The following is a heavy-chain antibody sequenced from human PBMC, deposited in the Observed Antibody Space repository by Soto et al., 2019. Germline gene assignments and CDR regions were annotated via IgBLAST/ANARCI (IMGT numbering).Heavy chain of an antibody. V-gene: IGHV4-59*01. CDR1: GGSISSYY. J-gene: IGHJ6*03. D-gene: IGHD4-17*01. CDR2: IYYSGST. Sequence: ETLSLTCTVSGGSISSYYWSWIRQPPGKGLEWIGYIYYSGSTNYNPSLKSRVTISVDTSKNQFSLKLSSVTAADTAVYYCARSYGDYRRDYYYYYMDVWGKGTTVTVSS. CDR3: ARSYGDYRRDYYYYYMDV.